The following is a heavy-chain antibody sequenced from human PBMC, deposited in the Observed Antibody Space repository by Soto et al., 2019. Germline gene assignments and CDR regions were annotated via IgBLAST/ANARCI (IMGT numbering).Heavy chain of an antibody. Sequence: PSETLSLTCTVSGGSISRYYCSWIRQPPGKGLEWIGYIYYSGSTNYNPSLKSRVTISVDTSKNQFSLKLSSVTAADTAVYYCVRVIPPEYSGYDRRYYYYYMDVWGKGTTVTVSS. J-gene: IGHJ6*03. D-gene: IGHD5-12*01. CDR3: VRVIPPEYSGYDRRYYYYYMDV. V-gene: IGHV4-59*01. CDR2: IYYSGST. CDR1: GGSISRYY.